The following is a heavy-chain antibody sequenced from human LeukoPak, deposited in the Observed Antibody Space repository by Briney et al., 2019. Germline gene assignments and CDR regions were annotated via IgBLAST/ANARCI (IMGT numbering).Heavy chain of an antibody. CDR2: ISYDGSNK. Sequence: GRSLRLSCAASGFTFSSYAMHWVRQAPGKGLEWVAVISYDGSNKYYADSVKGRFTISRDNSKNTLYLQMNSLRAEDTAVYYCASGYCGGACQLGGVDMWGQGTMVTVSS. CDR3: ASGYCGGACQLGGVDM. D-gene: IGHD2-21*02. J-gene: IGHJ3*02. V-gene: IGHV3-30*04. CDR1: GFTFSSYA.